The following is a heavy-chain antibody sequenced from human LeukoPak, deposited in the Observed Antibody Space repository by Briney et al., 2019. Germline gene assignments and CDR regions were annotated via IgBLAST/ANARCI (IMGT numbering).Heavy chain of an antibody. V-gene: IGHV3-15*07. CDR2: IQSKTDGGKT. D-gene: IGHD3-3*02. CDR3: TTGIRGD. CDR1: GFIVTNAW. Sequence: GSLRLSCAASGFIVTNAWMNWVRQAPGKGLEWVGRIQSKTDGGKTDYAAPVKGRFTISRDDSKNTLYLQMNSLKTEDTAIYCCTTGIRGDWGQGTLVTVSS. J-gene: IGHJ4*02.